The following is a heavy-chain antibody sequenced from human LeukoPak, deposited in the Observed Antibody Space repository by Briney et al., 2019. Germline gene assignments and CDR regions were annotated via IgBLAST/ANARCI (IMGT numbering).Heavy chain of an antibody. V-gene: IGHV4-59*01. Sequence: SETLSLTCTVSGGSLSSYYWSWIRQPPWKGLAWIGYIYYSWTTDYNPSLKSRVTILVDTFKNQFSLKVASVTAADTGVDYFARDRYVGNSGEFDYWGQGTLVTVSS. D-gene: IGHD4-23*01. CDR1: GGSLSSYY. CDR2: IYYSWTT. CDR3: ARDRYVGNSGEFDY. J-gene: IGHJ4*02.